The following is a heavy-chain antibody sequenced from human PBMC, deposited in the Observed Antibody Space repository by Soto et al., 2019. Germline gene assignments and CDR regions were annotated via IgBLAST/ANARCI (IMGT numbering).Heavy chain of an antibody. CDR2: IYYSGIT. D-gene: IGHD6-13*01. CDR1: GGSISSYT. V-gene: IGHV4-39*07. Sequence: SETLSLTCTVSGGSISSYTWGWIRQPPGKGLEWIGSIYYSGITYYNPSLKSRVTISVDTSKNQFSLKLSSVTAADTAVYYCARLYGSRGPFDYWGQGTLVTVSS. CDR3: ARLYGSRGPFDY. J-gene: IGHJ4*02.